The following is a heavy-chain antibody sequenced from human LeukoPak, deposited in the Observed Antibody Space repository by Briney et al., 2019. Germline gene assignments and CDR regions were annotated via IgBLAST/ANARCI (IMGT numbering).Heavy chain of an antibody. V-gene: IGHV4-39*07. Sequence: PSETLSLTCTVSGGSISSSSYYWGWIRQPPGKGLEWIGSIYYSGSTYYNPSLKSRVTISVDTSKNQFSLKLSSVTAADTAVYYCAREENSSSSGWYFDLWGRGTLVTVSS. J-gene: IGHJ2*01. CDR2: IYYSGST. CDR1: GGSISSSSYY. D-gene: IGHD6-6*01. CDR3: AREENSSSSGWYFDL.